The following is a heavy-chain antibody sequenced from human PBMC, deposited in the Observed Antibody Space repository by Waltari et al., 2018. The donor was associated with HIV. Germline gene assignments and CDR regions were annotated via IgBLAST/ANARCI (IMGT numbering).Heavy chain of an antibody. V-gene: IGHV3-30*17. D-gene: IGHD6-13*01. J-gene: IGHJ4*02. CDR3: ARVSGIAAAGSLSYFDY. Sequence: QVQLVESGGGVVQPGRYLRLSCAASGFTLRSYAMPWVRQAPGKGLEWVAVISYDGSNKYYADSVKGRFTISRDNSKNTLYLQMNSLRAEDTAVYYCARVSGIAAAGSLSYFDYWGQGTLVTVSS. CDR1: GFTLRSYA. CDR2: ISYDGSNK.